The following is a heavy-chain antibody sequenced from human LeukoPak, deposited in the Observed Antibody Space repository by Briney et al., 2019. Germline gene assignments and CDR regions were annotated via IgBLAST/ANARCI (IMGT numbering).Heavy chain of an antibody. V-gene: IGHV3-48*03. CDR1: GFTFSSYE. D-gene: IGHD1-1*01. Sequence: GGSLRLSCAASGFTFSSYEMNWVRQAPGKGLEWVSYISSSGSTIYYADSVKGRFTISRDNARNSLYLQMNSLRAEDTAVYYCARSKGGAQREYGMDVWGQGTTVTVSS. J-gene: IGHJ6*02. CDR2: ISSSGSTI. CDR3: ARSKGGAQREYGMDV.